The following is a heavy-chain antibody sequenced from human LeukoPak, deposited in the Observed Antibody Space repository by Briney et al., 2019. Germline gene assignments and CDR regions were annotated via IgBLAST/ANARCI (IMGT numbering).Heavy chain of an antibody. J-gene: IGHJ5*02. D-gene: IGHD1-14*01. Sequence: GESLRLSCAASGFTFSNYWMSWVRQAPGKGPEWVANIKEDGRETYYLDSVEGRITISRDNAKNSLELQMNSLRVEDTAVYYCAKARNCRPSAFFDPWGQGTLVTVPS. CDR2: IKEDGRET. CDR1: GFTFSNYW. CDR3: AKARNCRPSAFFDP. V-gene: IGHV3-7*01.